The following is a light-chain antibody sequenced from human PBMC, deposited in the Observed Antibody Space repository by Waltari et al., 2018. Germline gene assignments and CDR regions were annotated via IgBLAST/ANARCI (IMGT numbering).Light chain of an antibody. V-gene: IGKV4-1*01. Sequence: DIVMTQSPDSLTVSLGERATINCKSSHSLLYYSNNKNYISWYQQKPGQAPRLLIYWASTRDSGVPDRFSGSGSETDFTLTISSLQAEDVAVYHCHQYFAPPYTFGRGTKLEIK. J-gene: IGKJ2*01. CDR2: WAS. CDR1: HSLLYYSNNKNY. CDR3: HQYFAPPYT.